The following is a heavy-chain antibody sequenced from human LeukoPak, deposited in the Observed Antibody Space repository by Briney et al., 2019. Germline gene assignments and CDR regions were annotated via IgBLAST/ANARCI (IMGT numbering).Heavy chain of an antibody. J-gene: IGHJ4*02. CDR3: AKSAYYDSSGYYRERYFAY. CDR2: NSGSGTST. CDR1: GFTFGNYA. V-gene: IGHV3-23*01. Sequence: GGSLRLSCAASGFTFGNYAMSWVRQAPGKGLEWVSANSGSGTSTYYTDSVKGRFTISRDNSKNTLYLQMNSLRAEDTAVYFCAKSAYYDSSGYYRERYFAYWGQGTLVTVSS. D-gene: IGHD3-22*01.